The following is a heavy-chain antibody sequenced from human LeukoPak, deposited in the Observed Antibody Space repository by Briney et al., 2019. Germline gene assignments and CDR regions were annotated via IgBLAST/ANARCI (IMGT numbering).Heavy chain of an antibody. D-gene: IGHD1-26*01. Sequence: GGSLRLSCAASRFTFSGSAIHWVRQSSGKGLEWVGQIDKKDKGYATATAYAASVTGRFTTSRDDSINTAYLQMKSLRTEDTALYHCTRDSGTYNWFDPWGQGTLVTVSS. CDR3: TRDSGTYNWFDP. V-gene: IGHV3-73*01. CDR1: RFTFSGSA. J-gene: IGHJ5*02. CDR2: IDKKDKGYATAT.